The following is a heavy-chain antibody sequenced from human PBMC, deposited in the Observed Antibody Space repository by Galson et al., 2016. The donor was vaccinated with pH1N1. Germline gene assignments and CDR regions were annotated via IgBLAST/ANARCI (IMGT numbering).Heavy chain of an antibody. J-gene: IGHJ4*02. V-gene: IGHV3-7*01. D-gene: IGHD6-25*01. CDR3: AREIAAAGSY. Sequence: SLRLSCAASGFTFSSYWMSWVRQAPGKGLEWVANINQDGSVKYYVDPVKGRFTISRDNAKNSVYLQMHSQSAKDTAVYYCAREIAAAGSYWGQGTLVTVSS. CDR1: GFTFSSYW. CDR2: INQDGSVK.